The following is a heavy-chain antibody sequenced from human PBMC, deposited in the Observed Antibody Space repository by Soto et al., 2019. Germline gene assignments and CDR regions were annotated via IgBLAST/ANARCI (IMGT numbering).Heavy chain of an antibody. CDR1: GGSMSGAGYS. CDR3: ARAPSGIAALPLFDY. V-gene: IGHV4-30-2*01. Sequence: SETRSRSWSVAGGSMSGAGYSWIWLMPPAGKGLEWIGYIYHSGSTYYNPSLKSRVTISVDRSKNQFSLKLSSVTAADTAVYYCARAPSGIAALPLFDYWGQGPLVIVSS. CDR2: IYHSGST. D-gene: IGHD6-6*01. J-gene: IGHJ4*02.